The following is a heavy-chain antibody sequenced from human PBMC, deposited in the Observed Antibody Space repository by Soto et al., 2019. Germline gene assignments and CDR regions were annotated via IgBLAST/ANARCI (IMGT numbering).Heavy chain of an antibody. CDR3: ANLQSSGWYYFDY. CDR2: ISGGGDNR. D-gene: IGHD6-19*01. Sequence: EVQLLESGGGLVQPGGSLRLSCAASGFTFSNYAMSWVRQAPGKGLEWVSGISGGGDNRYYPDSVKGRFTISRDNSKNTLYLQKNNLRGEDAAVYYCANLQSSGWYYFDYWGQGTLFSVSS. CDR1: GFTFSNYA. J-gene: IGHJ4*02. V-gene: IGHV3-23*01.